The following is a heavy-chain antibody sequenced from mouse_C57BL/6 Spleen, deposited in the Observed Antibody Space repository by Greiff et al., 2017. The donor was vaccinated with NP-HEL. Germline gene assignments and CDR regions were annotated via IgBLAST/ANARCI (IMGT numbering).Heavy chain of an antibody. CDR3: ARAGMITRAMDY. V-gene: IGHV1-69*01. CDR1: GYTFTSYW. CDR2: IDPSDSYT. J-gene: IGHJ4*01. Sequence: QVQLQQPGAELVMPGASVKLSCKASGYTFTSYWMHWVKQRPGQGLEWIGEIDPSDSYTNYNQKFKGKSTLTVDKSSSTAYMQLSSLTSEDSAVYYCARAGMITRAMDYWGQGTSVTVSS. D-gene: IGHD2-4*01.